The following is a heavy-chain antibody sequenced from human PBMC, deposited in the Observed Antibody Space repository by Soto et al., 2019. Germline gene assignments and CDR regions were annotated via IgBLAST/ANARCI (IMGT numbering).Heavy chain of an antibody. V-gene: IGHV3-11*01. Sequence: QVQLVESEGGLVKPGGSLRLSCAGSAFTFSDYYMSWIRQAPGKGLECVSYISSRGSTIYYADSVKGRFTISRDNAKNSLYLQMNGLRAEDTAVYYCARSGSPSTGGDYWGQGTLVTVSS. CDR1: AFTFSDYY. J-gene: IGHJ4*02. D-gene: IGHD1-26*01. CDR2: ISSRGSTI. CDR3: ARSGSPSTGGDY.